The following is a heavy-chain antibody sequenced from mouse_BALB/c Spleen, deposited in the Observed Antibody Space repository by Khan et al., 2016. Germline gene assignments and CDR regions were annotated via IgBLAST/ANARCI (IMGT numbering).Heavy chain of an antibody. CDR3: AKVDYFYSDGAWFAY. CDR1: GFSLTTYA. V-gene: IGHV2-5-1*01. CDR2: IWGGGTT. Sequence: QVQLQQSGPSLVQPSQSLSINCIVSGFSLTTYAVHWVRQSPGKGLEWLGVIWGGGTTDYNAAFMSRLSITKDNSKSQVFFKMNSLQSDDTAIYYCAKVDYFYSDGAWFAYWGQGSLVTVST. J-gene: IGHJ3*01. D-gene: IGHD2-13*01.